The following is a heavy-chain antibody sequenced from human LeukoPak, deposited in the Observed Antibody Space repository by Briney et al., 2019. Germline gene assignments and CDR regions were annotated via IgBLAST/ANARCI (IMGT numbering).Heavy chain of an antibody. D-gene: IGHD1-7*01. CDR3: ARGLDWTGTTVGFDP. CDR1: GFTFSSYA. Sequence: GGPLRLSCAASGFTFSSYAMHWVRQAPGKGLEYVSAISSNGGSTYYANSVKGRFTISRDNSKNTLYLQMGSLRAEDMAVYYCARGLDWTGTTVGFDPWGQGTLVTVSS. V-gene: IGHV3-64*01. J-gene: IGHJ5*02. CDR2: ISSNGGST.